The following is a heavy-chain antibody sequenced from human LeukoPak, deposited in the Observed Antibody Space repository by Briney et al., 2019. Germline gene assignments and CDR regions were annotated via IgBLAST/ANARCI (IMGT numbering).Heavy chain of an antibody. CDR3: ARAAGAMQWELRVYYYYYMDV. Sequence: VASVKVSCKASGYTFTGYYMHWVRQAPGQGLEWMGWINPNSGGTNYAQKFQGRVTMTRDTSISTAYMELSRLRSDDTAVYYCARAAGAMQWELRVYYYYYMDVWGKGTTVTVSS. CDR2: INPNSGGT. CDR1: GYTFTGYY. J-gene: IGHJ6*03. V-gene: IGHV1-2*02. D-gene: IGHD1-26*01.